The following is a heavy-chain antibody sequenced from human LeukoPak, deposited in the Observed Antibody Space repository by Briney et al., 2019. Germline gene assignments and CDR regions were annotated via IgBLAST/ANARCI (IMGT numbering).Heavy chain of an antibody. V-gene: IGHV4-30-2*01. Sequence: SETLSLTCAVSGGSISSGGYSWSWIRQPPGKGLEWIGYIYHSGSTYYNPSLKSRVTISVDRSKNQFSLKLSSVTAADTAVYYCARGEGYCSSTSCQTFDYWGQGTLVTVSS. D-gene: IGHD2-2*01. CDR2: IYHSGST. CDR1: GGSISSGGYS. J-gene: IGHJ4*02. CDR3: ARGEGYCSSTSCQTFDY.